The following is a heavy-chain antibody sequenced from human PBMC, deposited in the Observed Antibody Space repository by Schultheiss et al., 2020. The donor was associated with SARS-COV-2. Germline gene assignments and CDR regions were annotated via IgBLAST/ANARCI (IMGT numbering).Heavy chain of an antibody. CDR3: AREYSLYPDY. D-gene: IGHD5-18*01. CDR1: GFTFSSYE. CDR2: ISNSGSTI. V-gene: IGHV3-48*03. J-gene: IGHJ4*02. Sequence: GGSLRLSCAASGFTFSSYEMNWVRQAPGKGLEWVSYISNSGSTIYYADSVKGRFTISRDNAKNSLYLQMNSLGAEDTAVYYCAREYSLYPDYWGQGTLVTVSS.